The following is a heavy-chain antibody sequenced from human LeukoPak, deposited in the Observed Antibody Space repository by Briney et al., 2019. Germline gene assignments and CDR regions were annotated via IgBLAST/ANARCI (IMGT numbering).Heavy chain of an antibody. J-gene: IGHJ2*01. CDR1: GFTFSSYS. D-gene: IGHD4-17*01. CDR2: ISSSGSTI. V-gene: IGHV3-48*04. Sequence: QSGGSLRLSCAASGFTFSSYSMNWVRQAPGKGLEWVSYISSSGSTIYYADSVKGRFTISRDNAKNSLYLQMNSLRAEDTAVYYCAREPPLYGDYSHWYFDLWGRGTLVTVSS. CDR3: AREPPLYGDYSHWYFDL.